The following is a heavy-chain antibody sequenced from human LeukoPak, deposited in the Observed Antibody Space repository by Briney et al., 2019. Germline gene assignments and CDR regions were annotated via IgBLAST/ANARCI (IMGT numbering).Heavy chain of an antibody. CDR1: GYTFTNYY. Sequence: ASVKVSCKASGYTFTNYYMHWVRQAPGQGLEWMGIINPSGGSTRYAQKFQGRITLTRDTSTSTVYMELSSLRSEDTAVYYCARASTVLLGGTWFDPWGQRTLVTVSS. J-gene: IGHJ5*02. V-gene: IGHV1-46*01. D-gene: IGHD1-1*01. CDR2: INPSGGST. CDR3: ARASTVLLGGTWFDP.